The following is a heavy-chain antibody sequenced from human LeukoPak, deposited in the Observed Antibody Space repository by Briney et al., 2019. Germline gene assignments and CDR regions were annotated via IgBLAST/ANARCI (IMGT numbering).Heavy chain of an antibody. Sequence: GGSLRLSCAASGFTFSSYAMNWVRQAPGKGLEWISSISGSGDNTYYADSVKGRFTISRDNAKNSLYLQMNSLRAEDTALYYCAKGNTYYYDSSGYLDYWGQGTLVTVSS. CDR2: ISGSGDNT. V-gene: IGHV3-23*01. D-gene: IGHD3-22*01. CDR3: AKGNTYYYDSSGYLDY. CDR1: GFTFSSYA. J-gene: IGHJ4*02.